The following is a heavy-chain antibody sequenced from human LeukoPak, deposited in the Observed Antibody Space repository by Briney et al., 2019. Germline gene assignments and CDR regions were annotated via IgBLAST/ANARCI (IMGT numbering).Heavy chain of an antibody. CDR1: GYTFTSYD. CDR2: MNPNSGNT. D-gene: IGHD6-19*01. CDR3: ARSGYSSGWSYYYYYGMDV. Sequence: APVKVSCKASGYTFTSYDINWVRQATGQGLEWMGWMNPNSGNTGYAQKFQGRVTMTRNTSISTAYMELSSLRSEDTAVYYCARSGYSSGWSYYYYYGMDVWGQGTTVTVSS. J-gene: IGHJ6*02. V-gene: IGHV1-8*01.